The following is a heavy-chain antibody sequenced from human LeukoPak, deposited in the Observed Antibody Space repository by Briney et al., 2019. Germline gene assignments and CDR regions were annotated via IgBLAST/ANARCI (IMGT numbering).Heavy chain of an antibody. J-gene: IGHJ3*02. D-gene: IGHD3-22*01. CDR3: ARQCYYDSSGYRPHDAFDI. V-gene: IGHV5-51*01. CDR2: IYPGDSDT. Sequence: GESLKIPCKGSGYSFTSYWIGWVRQMPGKGLEWMGIIYPGDSDTRYSPSFQGQVTISADKSISTAYLQWSSLKASDTAMYYCARQCYYDSSGYRPHDAFDIWGQGTMVTVSS. CDR1: GYSFTSYW.